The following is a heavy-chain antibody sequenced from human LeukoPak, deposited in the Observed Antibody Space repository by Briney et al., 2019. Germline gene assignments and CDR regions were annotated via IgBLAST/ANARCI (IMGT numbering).Heavy chain of an antibody. Sequence: ASVKVSCKASGYTFTGYYMHWVRQAPGQGLEWMGWINPNSGGTNYAQKFQGRVTMTRDTSISTAYMELSRLRSDDTAVYYCAGSRDYDILTVYYKWDFQHWGQGTLVTVSS. J-gene: IGHJ1*01. CDR3: AGSRDYDILTVYYKWDFQH. CDR1: GYTFTGYY. D-gene: IGHD3-9*01. V-gene: IGHV1-2*02. CDR2: INPNSGGT.